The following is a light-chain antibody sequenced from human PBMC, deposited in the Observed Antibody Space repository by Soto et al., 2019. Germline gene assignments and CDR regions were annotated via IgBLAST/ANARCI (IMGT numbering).Light chain of an antibody. Sequence: IAMTQSPATLSVSPGEGATLSCRASQSVYSNLAWYQQKPGQAPRLLIYAASTRASGIPARFSGGGSGTEFTLTISSLQSEDFAVYYCQQYNNWPPYTFGQGTKLEIK. J-gene: IGKJ2*01. V-gene: IGKV3-15*01. CDR1: QSVYSN. CDR2: AAS. CDR3: QQYNNWPPYT.